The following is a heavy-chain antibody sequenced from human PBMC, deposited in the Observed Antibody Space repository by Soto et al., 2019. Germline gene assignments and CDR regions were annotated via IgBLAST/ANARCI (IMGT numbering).Heavy chain of an antibody. CDR1: GGSISSYY. CDR2: IYYSGST. V-gene: IGHV4-59*08. CDR3: ARLGGDYGDYGGTDY. Sequence: QVQLQESGPGLVKPSETLSLTCTVSGGSISSYYWSWIRQPPGKGLEWIGYIYYSGSTNYNPSLKSRVTISVDTSKTQCSLKLSSVTAADTAVYYCARLGGDYGDYGGTDYWGQGTLVTVSS. D-gene: IGHD4-17*01. J-gene: IGHJ4*02.